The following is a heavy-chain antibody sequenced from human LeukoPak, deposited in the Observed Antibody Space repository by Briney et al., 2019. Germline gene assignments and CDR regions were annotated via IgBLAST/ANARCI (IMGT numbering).Heavy chain of an antibody. Sequence: GGSLRLSCAASGFTFSSYVMYWVRQAPGKGLEYVSSISSNGGSTYYANSVKGRFTISRDNSKNTLYPQMGSLRAEDMAVYYCARGGQSKYDSSGYLNYFDYWGQGTLVTVSS. CDR2: ISSNGGST. J-gene: IGHJ4*02. D-gene: IGHD3-22*01. CDR3: ARGGQSKYDSSGYLNYFDY. V-gene: IGHV3-64*01. CDR1: GFTFSSYV.